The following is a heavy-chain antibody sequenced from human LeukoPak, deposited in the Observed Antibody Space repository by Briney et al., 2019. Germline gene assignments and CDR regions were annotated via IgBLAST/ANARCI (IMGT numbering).Heavy chain of an antibody. CDR3: ARAGGGYSFDY. D-gene: IGHD4-11*01. CDR2: IDYSGTA. V-gene: IGHV4-59*01. Sequence: SETLSLTCTVSGGSTSSYYWNWLRQPPGKGLEWIGYIDYSGTANINPSLKSRGTLSIDTSRNQFSLKLSSVTAADTAMYYCARAGGGYSFDYWGQGSRVTVSS. CDR1: GGSTSSYY. J-gene: IGHJ4*02.